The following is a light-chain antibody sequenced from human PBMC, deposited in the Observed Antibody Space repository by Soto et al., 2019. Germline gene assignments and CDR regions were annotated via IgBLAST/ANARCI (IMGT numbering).Light chain of an antibody. J-gene: IGKJ3*01. CDR3: HQYNKWPSFT. CDR1: QSVSNK. CDR2: DAS. V-gene: IGKV3-15*01. Sequence: EIVMTQSPGTLSVSPGERATLLCRASQSVSNKLAWYQQKPCQAPRLLIYDASTRATGIPARFSGSGSGTEFTLTIIILQSEDYAVYYCHQYNKWPSFTFGPGTQVDIK.